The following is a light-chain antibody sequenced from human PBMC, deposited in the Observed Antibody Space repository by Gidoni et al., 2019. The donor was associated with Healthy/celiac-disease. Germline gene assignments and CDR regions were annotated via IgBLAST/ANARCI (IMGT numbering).Light chain of an antibody. V-gene: IGKV3-15*01. CDR1: QSVSSN. J-gene: IGKJ4*01. CDR3: RQDNNGHLT. Sequence: EIVLTQSPATLSVSPGERATLSCRASQSVSSNLARYQQTPGQAPRLLIYGASTRATGVPARCSGSGSGTELTLTISSRKAEDGAVYYCRQDNNGHLTFGEGTKVEIK. CDR2: GAS.